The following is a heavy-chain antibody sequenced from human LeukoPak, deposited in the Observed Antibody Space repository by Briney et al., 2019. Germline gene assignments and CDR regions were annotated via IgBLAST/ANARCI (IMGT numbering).Heavy chain of an antibody. J-gene: IGHJ6*04. CDR1: GLTFSDYW. Sequence: GGSLRLSCAASGLTFSDYWMYWVRQAPGKGLEWVANIKYDGSEKYYVDSVKGRFTISRDDAKNSLYLQMNSLRVEDTAMYYCATDRGLRWGKGTTVTVSS. V-gene: IGHV3-7*03. CDR3: ATDRGLR. CDR2: IKYDGSEK.